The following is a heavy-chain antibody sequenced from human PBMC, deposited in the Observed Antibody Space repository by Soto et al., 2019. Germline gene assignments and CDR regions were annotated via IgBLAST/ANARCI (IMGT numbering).Heavy chain of an antibody. CDR1: GYTFTSYG. CDR2: ISAYNGNT. V-gene: IGHV1-18*04. CDR3: ARVGAVAGTGWFDP. Sequence: ASVKVSCKASGYTFTSYGISWVRQAPGQGLEWMGWISAYNGNTNYAQKLQGRVTMTTETSTSTAYMELRSLRSDDTAVYYCARVGAVAGTGWFDPWGQGTLVTVSS. D-gene: IGHD6-19*01. J-gene: IGHJ5*02.